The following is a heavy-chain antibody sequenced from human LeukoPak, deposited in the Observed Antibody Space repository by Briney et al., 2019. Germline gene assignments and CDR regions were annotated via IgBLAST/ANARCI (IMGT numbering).Heavy chain of an antibody. V-gene: IGHV1-8*01. Sequence: ASVKVSCKASGYTFTSYDINWVRQATGQGLEWMGWMNPNSGNTGYAQKFKGRVTMTRNTSISTAYMELSSLRSEDTAVYYCASRDGYNDYYFDYWGQGTLVTVSS. D-gene: IGHD5-24*01. CDR2: MNPNSGNT. CDR1: GYTFTSYD. CDR3: ASRDGYNDYYFDY. J-gene: IGHJ4*02.